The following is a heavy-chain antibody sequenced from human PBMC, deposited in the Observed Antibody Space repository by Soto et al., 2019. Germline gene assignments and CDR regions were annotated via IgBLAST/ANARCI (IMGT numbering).Heavy chain of an antibody. V-gene: IGHV4-59*01. CDR3: ARDYYKYYDSSGYYRSPAY. CDR2: IYYSGST. D-gene: IGHD3-22*01. Sequence: SETLSLTCTVSGGSISSYYWSWIRQPPGKRLEWIGYIYYSGSTNYNPSLKSRVTISVDTSKNQFSLRAEDTAVYYCARDYYKYYDSSGYYRSPAYWGQGTLVTV. CDR1: GGSISSYY. J-gene: IGHJ4*02.